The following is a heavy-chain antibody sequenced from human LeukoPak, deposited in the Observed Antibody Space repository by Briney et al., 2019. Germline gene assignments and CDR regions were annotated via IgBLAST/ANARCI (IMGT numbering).Heavy chain of an antibody. D-gene: IGHD4-23*01. CDR1: SGSISSTSDY. V-gene: IGHV4-39*01. CDR3: ARHVERWHFDY. J-gene: IGHJ4*02. CDR2: IYYSGNT. Sequence: SETLSLTCTVSSGSISSTSDYWAWIRQPPGKGLEWIGNIYYSGNTYYNPSLKSRVTISIDTSKNQFSLQVSSVTAADTAVYYCARHVERWHFDYWGQGTLVTVSS.